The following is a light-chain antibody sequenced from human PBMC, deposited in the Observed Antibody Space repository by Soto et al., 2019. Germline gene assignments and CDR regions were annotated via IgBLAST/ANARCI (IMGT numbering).Light chain of an antibody. CDR2: DVS. CDR1: SSDVGGYDY. V-gene: IGLV2-14*01. CDR3: SSYTSRNTGVV. Sequence: QSVLTQPASVSGSPGQSITISCTGTSSDVGGYDYVSWYQQHPGRVPKLMIYDVSNRPSGVSNRFSGSKSGNTASLTISGLRAEDEADYYCSSYTSRNTGVVFGGGTKVTVL. J-gene: IGLJ2*01.